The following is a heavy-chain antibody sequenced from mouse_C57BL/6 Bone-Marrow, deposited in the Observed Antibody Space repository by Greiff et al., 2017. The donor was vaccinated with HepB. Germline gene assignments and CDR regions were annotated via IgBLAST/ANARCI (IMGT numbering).Heavy chain of an antibody. CDR2: INPGSGGT. V-gene: IGHV1-54*01. J-gene: IGHJ3*01. Sequence: QVQLQQSGAELVRPGTSVKVSCKASGYAFTNYLIEWVKQRPGQGLEWIGVINPGSGGTNYNEKFKGKATLTADKSSSTAYMQLSSLTYEDSAVYYCARWAWFAYWGQGTLVTVSA. CDR3: ARWAWFAY. CDR1: GYAFTNYL.